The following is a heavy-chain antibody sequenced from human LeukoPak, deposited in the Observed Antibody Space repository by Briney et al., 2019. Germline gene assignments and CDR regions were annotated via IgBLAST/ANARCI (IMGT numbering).Heavy chain of an antibody. CDR2: INAGSGNT. Sequence: ASVKVSCKASGYTFTSYAMHWVRQAPGQRLEWMGWINAGSGNTKYSQKFQGRVTITRDTSASTAYMELSSLRSEDTAVYYCARDGNGMGVWGQGTTVTVSS. CDR1: GYTFTSYA. D-gene: IGHD1-1*01. V-gene: IGHV1-3*01. CDR3: ARDGNGMGV. J-gene: IGHJ6*02.